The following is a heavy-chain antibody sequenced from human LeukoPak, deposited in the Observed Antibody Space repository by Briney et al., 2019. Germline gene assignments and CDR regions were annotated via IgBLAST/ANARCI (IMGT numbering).Heavy chain of an antibody. D-gene: IGHD6-13*01. V-gene: IGHV4-31*03. J-gene: IGHJ5*02. CDR2: IYYSGST. Sequence: SQTLSLTCTVSGGSISSGGYYWSWIRQHPGKGLEWIGYIYYSGSTYYNPSPKSRVTISVDTSKNQFSLKLSSVTAADTAVYYCARVAAPRRAFDPWGQGTLVTVSS. CDR3: ARVAAPRRAFDP. CDR1: GGSISSGGYY.